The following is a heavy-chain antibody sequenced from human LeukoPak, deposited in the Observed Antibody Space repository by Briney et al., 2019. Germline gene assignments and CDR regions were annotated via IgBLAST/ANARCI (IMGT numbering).Heavy chain of an antibody. Sequence: GGSLRLSCAASGFTFSSYTMNWVRQAPGKGLEWVSYISSSGNSIFYADSVKGRFTISRDNAKNSLYLQMNSLRAEDTAVYYCARALPSSYYYFDYWGQGTLVTVSS. CDR1: GFTFSSYT. CDR2: ISSSGNSI. V-gene: IGHV3-48*03. CDR3: ARALPSSYYYFDY. J-gene: IGHJ4*02. D-gene: IGHD6-13*01.